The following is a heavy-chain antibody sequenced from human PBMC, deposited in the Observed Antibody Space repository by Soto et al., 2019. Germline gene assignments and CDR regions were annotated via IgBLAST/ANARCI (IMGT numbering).Heavy chain of an antibody. CDR2: IFSNDEK. D-gene: IGHD6-13*01. CDR3: SSMYTTSWYWFDP. Sequence: QVTVKEAGPVLVKPTETLTLTCTVSGFSLSNAGLGVSWIRQPPGKALEWLAHIFSNDEKSYSTSLKSRLNISIDTPKSQVVLTLTNMDPVDPATYYCSSMYTTSWYWFDPWGQGTLVTVSS. V-gene: IGHV2-26*01. CDR1: GFSLSNAGLG. J-gene: IGHJ5*02.